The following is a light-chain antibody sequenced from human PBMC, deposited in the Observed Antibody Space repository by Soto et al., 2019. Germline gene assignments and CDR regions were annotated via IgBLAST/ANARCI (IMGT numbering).Light chain of an antibody. CDR3: QQRSNRPPYT. V-gene: IGKV3-11*01. CDR2: DAS. CDR1: QSVSSY. Sequence: EIVLTQSPATLSLSPGERATLSCRASQSVSSYLAWYQQKPGQAPRLLIYDASNRATGIPARFSGSGSGTEFTITISSLQPADFSVYYCQQRSNRPPYTFGQGTKLEIK. J-gene: IGKJ2*01.